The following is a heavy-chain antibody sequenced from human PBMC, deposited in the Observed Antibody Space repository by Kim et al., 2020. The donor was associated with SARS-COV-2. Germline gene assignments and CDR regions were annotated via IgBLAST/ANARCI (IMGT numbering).Heavy chain of an antibody. J-gene: IGHJ6*02. CDR3: ARGAGVAVAGPYYYYGMDV. CDR2: IIPILGIA. Sequence: SVKVSCKASGDTFSSYAISWVRQAPGQGLEWMGRIIPILGIANYAQKFQGRVTITADKSTSTAYMELSSLRSEDTAVYYCARGAGVAVAGPYYYYGMDVWGQGTTVTVSS. CDR1: GDTFSSYA. D-gene: IGHD6-19*01. V-gene: IGHV1-69*04.